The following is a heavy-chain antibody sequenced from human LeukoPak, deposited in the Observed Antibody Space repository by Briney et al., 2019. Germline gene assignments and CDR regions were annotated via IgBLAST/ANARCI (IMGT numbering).Heavy chain of an antibody. D-gene: IGHD6-19*01. V-gene: IGHV3-9*01. J-gene: IGHJ4*02. Sequence: PGGSLRLSCAASGFTFDDYAMHWVRQAPGKGLEWVSGISWNSGSIGYADSVKGRFTISRDNAKNSLYLQMNSLRAEDTALYYCAKDMIAVAGHVGLDYWGQGTLVTVSS. CDR3: AKDMIAVAGHVGLDY. CDR1: GFTFDDYA. CDR2: ISWNSGSI.